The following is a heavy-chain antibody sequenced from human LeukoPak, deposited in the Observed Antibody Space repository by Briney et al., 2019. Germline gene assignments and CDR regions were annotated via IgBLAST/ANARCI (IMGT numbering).Heavy chain of an antibody. D-gene: IGHD4-17*01. Sequence: GGSLRLSCAASGFTFSDYYMSWIRQAPGKGLEWVSYISSSGSTIYYADSVKGRFTISRDNAKNSLYLQMNSLRAEDTALYYCARFRYGDYGADAFDIWGQGTMVTVSS. J-gene: IGHJ3*02. CDR3: ARFRYGDYGADAFDI. CDR1: GFTFSDYY. CDR2: ISSSGSTI. V-gene: IGHV3-11*01.